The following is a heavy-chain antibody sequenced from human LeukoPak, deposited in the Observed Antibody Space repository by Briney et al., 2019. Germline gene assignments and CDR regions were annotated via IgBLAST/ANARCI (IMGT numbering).Heavy chain of an antibody. CDR3: ARGQPHYDILTGLKYYFDY. CDR1: GGSFSGYY. D-gene: IGHD3-9*01. Sequence: PSETLSLTCAVYGGSFSGYYWSWIRQPPGKGLEWIGEINHSGSTNYNPSLKSRVTISVDTSKNQFSLKLSSVTAADTAVYYCARGQPHYDILTGLKYYFDYWGQGTLSPSPQ. J-gene: IGHJ4*02. CDR2: INHSGST. V-gene: IGHV4-34*01.